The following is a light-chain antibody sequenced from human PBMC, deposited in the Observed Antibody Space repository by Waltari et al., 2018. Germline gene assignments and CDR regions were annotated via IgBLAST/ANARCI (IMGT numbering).Light chain of an antibody. CDR3: QQYNSYSPYT. Sequence: DIQMTQSPSTLSAFVGDRVTITCRASQSINIWLAWYQQKSGKAPKLLIYEASILESGVPSRFSGSGSGTEFTLTISSLQAEDFATYYCQQYNSYSPYTFGQGIKLEMK. V-gene: IGKV1-5*03. J-gene: IGKJ2*01. CDR2: EAS. CDR1: QSINIW.